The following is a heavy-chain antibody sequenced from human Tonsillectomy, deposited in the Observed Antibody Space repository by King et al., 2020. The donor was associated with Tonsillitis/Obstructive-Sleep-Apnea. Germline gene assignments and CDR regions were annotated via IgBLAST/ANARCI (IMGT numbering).Heavy chain of an antibody. CDR2: IYPGDSDT. D-gene: IGHD2-2*02. V-gene: IGHV5-51*01. Sequence: QLVQSGAEVKKPGESLKISCKGSGYSFTSYWIGWVRQMPGKGLEWMGIIYPGDSDTRYSPSFQGQVTISADKSISTAYLQWSSLKASDTAMYYCARHRYCSSTSCYTDRLGLGYYYYGMDVWGQGTTVTVSS. J-gene: IGHJ6*02. CDR1: GYSFTSYW. CDR3: ARHRYCSSTSCYTDRLGLGYYYYGMDV.